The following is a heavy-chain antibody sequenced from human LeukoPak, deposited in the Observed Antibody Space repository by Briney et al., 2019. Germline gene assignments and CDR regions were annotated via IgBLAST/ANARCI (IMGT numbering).Heavy chain of an antibody. V-gene: IGHV4-39*01. CDR2: IYYSGST. J-gene: IGHJ4*02. CDR1: GGSISSSSYY. Sequence: PSETLSLTCTVSGGSISSSSYYWGWIRQPPGKGLEWVGSIYYSGSTYYNPSLKSRVTISVDTSKNQFSLKLSSVTAADTAVYYCARRLGMKDYWGQGTLVTVSS. D-gene: IGHD3-9*01. CDR3: ARRLGMKDY.